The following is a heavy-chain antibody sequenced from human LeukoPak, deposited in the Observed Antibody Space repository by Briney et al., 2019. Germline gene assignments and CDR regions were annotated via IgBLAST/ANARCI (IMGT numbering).Heavy chain of an antibody. CDR1: GGSISSYY. Sequence: SETLSLTCTVSGGSISSYYWSWIRQPPGKGLEWIGYIYYSGSTNYNPSLKSRVTISVDTSKNQFSLKLGSVTAADTAVYYCARGYCSGGSCYYPWYFDLWGRGTLVTVSS. V-gene: IGHV4-59*01. CDR2: IYYSGST. J-gene: IGHJ2*01. D-gene: IGHD2-15*01. CDR3: ARGYCSGGSCYYPWYFDL.